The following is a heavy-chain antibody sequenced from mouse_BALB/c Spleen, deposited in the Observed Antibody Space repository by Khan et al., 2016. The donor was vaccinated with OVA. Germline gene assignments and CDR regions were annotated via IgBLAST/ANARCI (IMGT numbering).Heavy chain of an antibody. V-gene: IGHV2-9*02. D-gene: IGHD1-3*01. CDR2: IWAGGST. CDR1: GFSLTSYG. CDR3: ARLEDI. J-gene: IGHJ2*01. Sequence: QVQLMESGPGLVAPSQSLSITCTASGFSLTSYGVHWVRQPPGKGLEWLGVIWAGGSTNYNSTRMSRLSISNENSKSQVFVKMDSLQSTDTAMYYGARLEDIWGQGTTLTVSS.